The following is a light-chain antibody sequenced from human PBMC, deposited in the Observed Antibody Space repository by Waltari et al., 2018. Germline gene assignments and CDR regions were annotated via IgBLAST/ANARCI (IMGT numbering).Light chain of an antibody. CDR3: MQARQTPDT. J-gene: IGKJ2*01. Sequence: DIVMTQSPLSLPVTPGEPASISCRSSQSLLYSNGYNYLDWYLQKPGQSPQLLIYLASHRASGVPDRLSGSGSGTDFTLKISRVEAEDVGIYYCMQARQTPDTFGQGTKLEIK. CDR1: QSLLYSNGYNY. V-gene: IGKV2-28*01. CDR2: LAS.